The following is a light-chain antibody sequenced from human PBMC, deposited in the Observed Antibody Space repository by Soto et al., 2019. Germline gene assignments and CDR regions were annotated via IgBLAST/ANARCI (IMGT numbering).Light chain of an antibody. Sequence: IQLTQSLSSLSASVGDRVTISCRASQGIANFLAWYQQKPGKAHQILIYAASTLHSGVPSRCSGSGSWANFTLTISSLQPEAFATYYWQHLNSFPIPFGPGTKVDIK. CDR3: QHLNSFPIP. CDR2: AAS. J-gene: IGKJ3*01. V-gene: IGKV1-9*01. CDR1: QGIANF.